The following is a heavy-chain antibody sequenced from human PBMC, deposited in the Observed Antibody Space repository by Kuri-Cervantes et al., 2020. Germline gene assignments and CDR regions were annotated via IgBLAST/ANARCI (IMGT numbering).Heavy chain of an antibody. D-gene: IGHD3-10*01. J-gene: IGHJ4*02. CDR2: ISGTGSTI. Sequence: GGSLRLSCAASGFTFSDYYMSWIRQAPGKGLEWISYISGTGSTIFYADSVKGRFTIARDNAKKSLHLQMNSLRAEDTAVYYCARALIYGSGSPGGYWGQGTLVTVSS. V-gene: IGHV3-11*04. CDR3: ARALIYGSGSPGGY. CDR1: GFTFSDYY.